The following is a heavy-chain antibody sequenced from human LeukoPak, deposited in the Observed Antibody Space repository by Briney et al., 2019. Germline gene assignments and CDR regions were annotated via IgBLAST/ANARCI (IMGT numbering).Heavy chain of an antibody. CDR1: GFTFSSYA. D-gene: IGHD3-10*01. J-gene: IGHJ3*02. V-gene: IGHV3-23*01. Sequence: GGSLRLSCAASGFTFSSYAMSWVRQAPGKGLEWVPAISGSGGSTYYADSVRGRFTISRDNSKNTLYLQMNSLRAEDTAVYYCAKDREGSGSYYDAFDIWGQGTMVTVSS. CDR3: AKDREGSGSYYDAFDI. CDR2: ISGSGGST.